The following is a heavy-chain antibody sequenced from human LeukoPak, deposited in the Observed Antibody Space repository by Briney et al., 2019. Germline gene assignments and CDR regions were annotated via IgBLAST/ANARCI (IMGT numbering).Heavy chain of an antibody. D-gene: IGHD3-22*01. CDR1: GFTFSNFW. J-gene: IGHJ4*02. Sequence: GGSLRLSCAASGFTFSNFWMSWVRQAPGKGLEWVANIKQDGSEKHYVDSVKGRFTISRDNAKNSLYLQMISLRAEDTAVYYCASGSGGSYNFDYWGQGTLVTFSS. V-gene: IGHV3-7*03. CDR2: IKQDGSEK. CDR3: ASGSGGSYNFDY.